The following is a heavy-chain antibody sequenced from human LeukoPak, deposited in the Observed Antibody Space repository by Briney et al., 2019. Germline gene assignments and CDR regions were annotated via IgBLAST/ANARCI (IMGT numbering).Heavy chain of an antibody. D-gene: IGHD6-13*01. CDR2: INHSGST. J-gene: IGHJ2*01. Sequence: SGTLSLTCAVYGGSFSGYYWSWIRQPPGKGLEWIGEINHSGSTNYNPSLKSRVTISVDASKNQFSLKLSSVTAADTAVYYCARADSSSWYVRYFDLWGRGTLVTASS. V-gene: IGHV4-34*01. CDR3: ARADSSSWYVRYFDL. CDR1: GGSFSGYY.